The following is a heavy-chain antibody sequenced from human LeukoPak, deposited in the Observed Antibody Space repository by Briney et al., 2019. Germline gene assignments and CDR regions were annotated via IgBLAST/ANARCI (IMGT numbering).Heavy chain of an antibody. CDR1: GASIDSYY. CDR2: THNNGDS. J-gene: IGHJ3*02. V-gene: IGHV4-59*08. D-gene: IGHD1-14*01. CDR3: ARQPAGTAAFDI. Sequence: PSETLSLTCTVSGASIDSYYWSWIRQPPGKGLEWIGYTHNNGDSNYNPSLKSRLTILVDTSKNEVSLVLTSVTAADTALYYCARQPAGTAAFDIWAQGTMVIVSA.